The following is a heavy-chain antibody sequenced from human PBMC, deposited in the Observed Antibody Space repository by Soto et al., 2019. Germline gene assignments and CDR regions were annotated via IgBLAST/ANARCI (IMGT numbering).Heavy chain of an antibody. V-gene: IGHV4-34*01. CDR2: INHVGST. CDR3: ARLFRLGMNS. Sequence: WTWIRQPPGKGLEWIGEINHVGSTNYNPSLKSRVTISVDTSKNQSSLKLTSVTAADTAVYYCARLFRLGMNSWGQGTLVTVSS. D-gene: IGHD7-27*01. J-gene: IGHJ4*02.